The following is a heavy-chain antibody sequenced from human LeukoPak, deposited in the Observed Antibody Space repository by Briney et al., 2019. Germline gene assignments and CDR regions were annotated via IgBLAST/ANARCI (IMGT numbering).Heavy chain of an antibody. CDR3: ARSSGWPYYFDY. V-gene: IGHV3-30*14. J-gene: IGHJ4*02. Sequence: GRSLRLSCAASGFTFSRYAMHWVRQAPGKGLEWVAVISYDGSNEYYADSVKGRFTISRDNSKNTLSLQMNSLRAEDTAVYYCARSSGWPYYFDYWGQGTLVTVSS. D-gene: IGHD6-19*01. CDR1: GFTFSRYA. CDR2: ISYDGSNE.